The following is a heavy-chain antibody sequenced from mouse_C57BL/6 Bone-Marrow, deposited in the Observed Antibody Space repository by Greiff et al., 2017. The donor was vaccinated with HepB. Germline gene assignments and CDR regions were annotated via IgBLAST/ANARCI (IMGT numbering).Heavy chain of an antibody. V-gene: IGHV3-6*01. D-gene: IGHD2-2*01. CDR2: ISYDGSN. CDR3: ARERGLWLRRDWFAY. Sequence: EVKLVESGPGLVKPSQSLSLTCSVTGYSITSGYYWNWIRQFPGNKLEWMGYISYDGSNNYNPSLKNRISITRDTSKNQFFLKLNSVTTEDTATYYCARERGLWLRRDWFAYWGQGTLVTVSA. J-gene: IGHJ3*01. CDR1: GYSITSGYY.